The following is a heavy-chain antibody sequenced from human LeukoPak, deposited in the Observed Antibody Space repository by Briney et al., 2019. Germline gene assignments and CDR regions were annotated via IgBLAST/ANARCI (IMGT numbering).Heavy chain of an antibody. V-gene: IGHV1-24*01. D-gene: IGHD3-16*01. CDR3: ASFRGDKNWFDP. CDR1: GYTLTELS. CDR2: FDPEDGET. J-gene: IGHJ5*02. Sequence: GASVKVSCKVSGYTLTELSMHWVRQAPGKGLEWMGGFDPEDGETIYAQKFQGRVTMTEDTSTDTAYMELSSLRSDDTAVYYCASFRGDKNWFDPWGQGTLVTVSS.